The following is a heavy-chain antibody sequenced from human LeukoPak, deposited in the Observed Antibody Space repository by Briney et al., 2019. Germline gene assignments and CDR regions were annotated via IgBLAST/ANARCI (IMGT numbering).Heavy chain of an antibody. J-gene: IGHJ6*03. CDR1: GYTFTSYG. D-gene: IGHD6-19*01. CDR3: ARAGIAVAGYYYYYYMDV. V-gene: IGHV1-18*01. Sequence: GASVKVSCKASGYTFTSYGISWVRQAPGQGLEWMGWISAYNGNTNYAQKLQGRVTMTTDTSTSTAYMELSSLRSEDTAVYYCARAGIAVAGYYYYYYMDVWGKGTTVTVSS. CDR2: ISAYNGNT.